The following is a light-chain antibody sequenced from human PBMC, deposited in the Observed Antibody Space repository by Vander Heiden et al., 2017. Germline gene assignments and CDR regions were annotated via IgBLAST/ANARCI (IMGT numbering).Light chain of an antibody. CDR3: AAWDDSLNGPL. V-gene: IGLV1-44*01. CDR1: SSNNGSNS. J-gene: IGLJ2*01. Sequence: QSVLTQPPSASATTGQRVPSSCLGVSSNNGSNSVSCYQQIPGAAPRLLIFGNEQRPSGVPDRFSGSKSGTSASLAISGLQSEDEGDYYCAAWDDSLNGPLFGGGTKLSVL. CDR2: GNE.